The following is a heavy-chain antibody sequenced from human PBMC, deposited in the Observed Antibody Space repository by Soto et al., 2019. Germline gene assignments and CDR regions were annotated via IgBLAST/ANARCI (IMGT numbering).Heavy chain of an antibody. Sequence: EVQLVESGGGLVKPGGSLRLSCAASGFTFSTYSMHWVRQAPGKGLEWVSSISTTSTYIYYADSVKGRFTISRDNAKNSLCLQMNSLRAEDTAVYYCARDFKYDILTSHYGMDVWGQGTTVTVSS. D-gene: IGHD3-9*01. CDR3: ARDFKYDILTSHYGMDV. J-gene: IGHJ6*02. CDR2: ISTTSTYI. V-gene: IGHV3-21*02. CDR1: GFTFSTYS.